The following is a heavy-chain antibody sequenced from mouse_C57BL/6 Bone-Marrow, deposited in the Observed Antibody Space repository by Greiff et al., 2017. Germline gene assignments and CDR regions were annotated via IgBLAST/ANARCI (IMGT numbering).Heavy chain of an antibody. CDR1: GYSFTGYY. V-gene: IGHV1-42*01. Sequence: EVQLKQSGPELVKPGASVKISCKASGYSFTGYYMNWVKPSPEKSLEWIGAINPRTGGTTYNQKFKAKATLTVDKSSSTSYMQLKSLTSEDSAVYYCARSRYYGSSYYFDYWGQGTTRTVSS. D-gene: IGHD1-1*01. J-gene: IGHJ2*01. CDR2: INPRTGGT. CDR3: ARSRYYGSSYYFDY.